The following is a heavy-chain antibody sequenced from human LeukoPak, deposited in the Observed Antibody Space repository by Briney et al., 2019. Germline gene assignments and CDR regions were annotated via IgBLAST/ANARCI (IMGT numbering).Heavy chain of an antibody. CDR2: FDPEDGET. Sequence: ASVTVSCTVSVYTLTELSMHWVRQAPGKGLEWMGGFDPEDGETIYAQKFQGRVTMTEDTSTDTAYMELSSLRSEDTAVYYCALFRPDAFDIWGQGTMVTVSS. CDR3: ALFRPDAFDI. V-gene: IGHV1-24*01. J-gene: IGHJ3*02. CDR1: VYTLTELS.